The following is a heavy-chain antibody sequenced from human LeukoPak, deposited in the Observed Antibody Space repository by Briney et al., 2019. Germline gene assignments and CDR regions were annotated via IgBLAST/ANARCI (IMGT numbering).Heavy chain of an antibody. D-gene: IGHD4-11*01. CDR3: ARLQTYSNYGVQWFDP. V-gene: IGHV4-39*01. J-gene: IGHJ5*02. Sequence: SETLSLTCTVSGGSISSSNFYWGWIRQPPGKGLEWIGSIYYSGSTYYNPSLKSRVTISVDTSKNQFSLKLSSVTAADTAVYYCARLQTYSNYGVQWFDPWGQGTLVTVSS. CDR1: GGSISSSNFY. CDR2: IYYSGST.